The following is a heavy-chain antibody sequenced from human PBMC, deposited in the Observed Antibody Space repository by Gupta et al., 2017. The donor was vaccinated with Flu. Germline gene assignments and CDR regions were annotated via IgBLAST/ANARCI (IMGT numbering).Heavy chain of an antibody. J-gene: IGHJ2*01. V-gene: IGHV1-18*01. CDR1: GYTFTSYG. D-gene: IGHD2-21*01. Sequence: QVQLVQSGAEVKKPGASVKVSCKASGYTFTSYGISWVRQAPGQGLAWMGWISAYNSKTNYAQKIKGRVTMTTDTSTSTAYTELRSLRSEETAVYYCARDQVITNLTHRRYFDLGGRGTLVTVSS. CDR2: ISAYNSKT. CDR3: ARDQVITNLTHRRYFDL.